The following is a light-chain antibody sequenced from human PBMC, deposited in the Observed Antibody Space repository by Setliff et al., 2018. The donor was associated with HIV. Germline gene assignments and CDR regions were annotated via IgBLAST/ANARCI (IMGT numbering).Light chain of an antibody. J-gene: IGLJ1*01. V-gene: IGLV2-14*01. CDR3: CSYAASQTSYV. CDR1: SSDIGGYNY. Sequence: QSALTQPASVSGSPGQSITISCTGTSSDIGGYNYVSWYQQHPGKAPKLVISEVSNRPSGLSNRFSGSKYGDTASLTISGLQADDEAYYYCCSYAASQTSYVFGTGPRSPS. CDR2: EVS.